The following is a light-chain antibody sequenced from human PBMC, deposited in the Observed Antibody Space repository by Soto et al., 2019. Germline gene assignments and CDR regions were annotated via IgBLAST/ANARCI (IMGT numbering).Light chain of an antibody. CDR1: ISDVGSHNL. Sequence: QSVLTQPASVSGSPGQSITISCTGTISDVGSHNLVSWYQQHPDKAPKLIIYEVNERPSGVSSRFSGSKSGNTASLTVSGLQPYDEADYHCCSFAGSNPFPYVFGTGTKVTVL. CDR2: EVN. V-gene: IGLV2-23*02. J-gene: IGLJ1*01. CDR3: CSFAGSNPFPYV.